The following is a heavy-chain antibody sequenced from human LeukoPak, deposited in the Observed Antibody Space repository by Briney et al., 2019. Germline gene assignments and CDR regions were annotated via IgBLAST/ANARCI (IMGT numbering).Heavy chain of an antibody. CDR1: GYTFTSYG. V-gene: IGHV1-18*01. J-gene: IGHJ4*02. D-gene: IGHD3-22*01. Sequence: GASVKVSCKASGYTFTSYGISWVRQAPGQGLEWMGWISAYNGNTNYAQKFQGRVTMTEDTSTDTAYMELSSLRSEDTAVYYCATVSRDYYYDTSGYGSPFDYWGQGTLVTVSS. CDR3: ATVSRDYYYDTSGYGSPFDY. CDR2: ISAYNGNT.